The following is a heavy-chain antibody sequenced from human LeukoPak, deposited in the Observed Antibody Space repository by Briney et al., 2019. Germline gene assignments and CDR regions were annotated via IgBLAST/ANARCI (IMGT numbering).Heavy chain of an antibody. CDR3: ARSYSNHLFGMDV. Sequence: GGSLRLSCAASGFTVSSYYMTWVRQAPGKGLEWVSVMYSGGSTYYEDSVKGRVAISRDNSQNTVFLQMNSVRVEDTAVYYCARSYSNHLFGMDVWGQGTAVTVSS. D-gene: IGHD4-11*01. CDR2: MYSGGST. CDR1: GFTVSSYY. V-gene: IGHV3-66*01. J-gene: IGHJ6*02.